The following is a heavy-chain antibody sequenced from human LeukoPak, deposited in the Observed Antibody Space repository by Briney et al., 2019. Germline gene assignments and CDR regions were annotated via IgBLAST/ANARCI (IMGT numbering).Heavy chain of an antibody. CDR2: ISSYNGNT. V-gene: IGHV1-18*01. J-gene: IGHJ2*01. CDR3: ARAYDSSGYYWHFDL. Sequence: AVKVSCKASGYTFTSYGISWVRQPPGQGLEWMGWISSYNGNTNYVQKLQGRVTMTTDTSTSTAYMELRSLRSDDTAVYYCARAYDSSGYYWHFDLWGRGTLVTVSS. CDR1: GYTFTSYG. D-gene: IGHD3-22*01.